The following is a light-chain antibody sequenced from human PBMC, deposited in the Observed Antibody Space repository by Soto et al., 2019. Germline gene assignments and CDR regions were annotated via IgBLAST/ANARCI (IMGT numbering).Light chain of an antibody. CDR2: AAS. V-gene: IGKV1-6*01. CDR1: QSISSY. CDR3: LQNHNYPRT. J-gene: IGKJ1*01. Sequence: IQMTQSPSSLSASVGDRVTITCLASQSISSYLNWYQQKPGKAPKLLIYAASSLQSGVPSRFSGSGSGAACTLTITSLRPEDSATYYCLQNHNYPRTFGQGTKVDIK.